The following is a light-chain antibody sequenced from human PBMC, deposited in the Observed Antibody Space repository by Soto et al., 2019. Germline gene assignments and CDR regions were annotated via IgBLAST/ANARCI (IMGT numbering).Light chain of an antibody. V-gene: IGKV3-15*01. CDR3: QQYNNWPRT. J-gene: IGKJ1*01. CDR2: AAS. Sequence: EIVITYSPATLSFSAVECATLSCRASQSVRSNLAWYQQRPGQAPRLLIYAASTRATGIPARFSGSGSGTEFTLTIDSLRSEDFAVYYCQQYNNWPRTFGQGTKVDIK. CDR1: QSVRSN.